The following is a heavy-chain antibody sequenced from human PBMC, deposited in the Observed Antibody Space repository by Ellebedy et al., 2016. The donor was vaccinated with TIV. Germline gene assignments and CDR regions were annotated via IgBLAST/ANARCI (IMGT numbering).Heavy chain of an antibody. CDR3: TTDPSGYSYGYSDY. D-gene: IGHD5-18*01. V-gene: IGHV3-15*01. Sequence: GESLKISCGASGFTFSNYWMNWVRQAPGKGLEWVGRIKSKTDGGTTDYAAPVKGRLTIPRDDSKNTLYLQMNSLKTEDTAVYYCTTDPSGYSYGYSDYWGQGTLVTVSS. CDR1: GFTFSNYW. J-gene: IGHJ4*02. CDR2: IKSKTDGGTT.